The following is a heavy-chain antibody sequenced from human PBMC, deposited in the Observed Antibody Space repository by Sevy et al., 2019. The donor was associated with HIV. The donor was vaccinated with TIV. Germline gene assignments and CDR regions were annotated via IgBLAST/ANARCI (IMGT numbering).Heavy chain of an antibody. D-gene: IGHD3-16*01. CDR3: ARITGWGFDY. CDR1: GFTFTDYY. V-gene: IGHV3-11*04. Sequence: GGSLRLSCAASGFTFTDYYMSWIRQAPGKGLEWVSYISNSGGTTYYADSVKGRFTISRDNAKNSLYLQMNSLRAEDTAVYYCARITGWGFDYWGQGTLVTVSS. J-gene: IGHJ4*02. CDR2: ISNSGGTT.